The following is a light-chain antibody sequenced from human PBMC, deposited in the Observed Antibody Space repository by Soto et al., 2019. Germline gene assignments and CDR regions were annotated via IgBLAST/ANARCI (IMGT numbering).Light chain of an antibody. CDR3: QQANSFPLT. CDR2: TAS. J-gene: IGKJ4*01. CDR1: QGISSL. Sequence: DIQMTQSPSSVSASVGDGVTITCRASQGISSLLAWYQQKPGKAPNLLIHTASSLQSGVPSRFSGSGSGTDFTLTISILQPEDFATYYCQQANSFPLTFGGGTKVEIK. V-gene: IGKV1-12*01.